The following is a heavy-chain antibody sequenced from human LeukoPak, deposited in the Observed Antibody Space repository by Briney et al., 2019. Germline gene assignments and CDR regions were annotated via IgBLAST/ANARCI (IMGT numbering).Heavy chain of an antibody. CDR3: ARDRIQLWTFDP. V-gene: IGHV3-74*01. Sequence: GGSPGVYRASSVYTNSRYRVHWVRLDTRKGLVWVSRINSDGSSTSYADSVKGRFTISRDNAKNTLYLQMNSLRAEDTAVYYCARDRIQLWTFDPWGQGTLVTVSS. CDR1: VYTNSRYR. CDR2: INSDGSST. J-gene: IGHJ5*02. D-gene: IGHD5-18*01.